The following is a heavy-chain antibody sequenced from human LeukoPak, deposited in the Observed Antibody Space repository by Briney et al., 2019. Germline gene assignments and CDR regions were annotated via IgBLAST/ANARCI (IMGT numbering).Heavy chain of an antibody. J-gene: IGHJ4*02. V-gene: IGHV4-59*01. CDR2: IYYSGNA. CDR1: GGSITGYY. Sequence: SETLSLTCTVSGGSITGYYWSWIRQSPGKGLEWIGYIYYSGNANKSPSHKSRLTISIYTSKNQYSLKLSSVTAADTAVFYCARVGDGNFDYWGQGTLVTVSS. CDR3: ARVGDGNFDY.